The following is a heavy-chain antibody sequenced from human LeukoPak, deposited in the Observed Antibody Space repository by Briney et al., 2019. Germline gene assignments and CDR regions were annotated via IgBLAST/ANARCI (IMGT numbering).Heavy chain of an antibody. Sequence: GSLRLSCAASGFTVSSNYMSWVRQAPGKGLEWVSVIYSGGSTYYADSVKGRFTISRDNSKNTLYLQMNSLRAEDTAVYYCARDSTNDSSGSYYYYGMDVWGQGTTVTVSS. V-gene: IGHV3-66*01. CDR2: IYSGGST. CDR1: GFTVSSNY. CDR3: ARDSTNDSSGSYYYYGMDV. D-gene: IGHD3-22*01. J-gene: IGHJ6*02.